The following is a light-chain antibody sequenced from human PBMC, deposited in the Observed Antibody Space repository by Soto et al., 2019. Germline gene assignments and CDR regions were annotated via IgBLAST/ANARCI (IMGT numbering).Light chain of an antibody. J-gene: IGKJ5*01. CDR2: AAS. CDR1: QTISNW. V-gene: IGKV1-39*01. Sequence: DIQMTQSPSTVSASVADRVTITCRASQTISNWLAWYQVKPGEAPKLLIYAASTLQSGVPSRFSGSGSGTDFTLTISSLQPEDFATYYCQQSYSTPISFGQGTRLEIK. CDR3: QQSYSTPIS.